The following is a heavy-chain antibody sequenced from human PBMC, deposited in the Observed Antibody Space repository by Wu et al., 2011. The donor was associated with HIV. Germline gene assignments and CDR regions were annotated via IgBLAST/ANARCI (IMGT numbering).Heavy chain of an antibody. J-gene: IGHJ4*02. CDR3: ATLEERSFSGYYDY. V-gene: IGHV1-24*01. D-gene: IGHD5-24*01. Sequence: QVQLVQSGTEVKKPGASVKVSCKVSGYSLTDVSIHRLRRAPGKGLEWMGGFDLQGGERIYAQTFHGRVTMTEDTSTDTAYMDLNSLRSEDTAVYYCATLEERSFSGYYDYWGQGTLITVSS. CDR2: FDLQGGER. CDR1: GYSLTDVS.